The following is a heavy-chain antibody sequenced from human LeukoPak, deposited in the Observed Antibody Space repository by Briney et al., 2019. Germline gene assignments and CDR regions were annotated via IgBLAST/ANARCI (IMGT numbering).Heavy chain of an antibody. J-gene: IGHJ4*02. CDR2: IYYSGST. V-gene: IGHV4-39*07. Sequence: PSETLSLTCTVSGDSISSSSYYWGWIRQPPGKGLEWIGSIYYSGSTYYNPSLKSRVTISVDTSKNQFSLKLSSGTAADTDVYYCTRDTDFPPGGFGYWGQGTLVTVSS. CDR1: GDSISSSSYY. D-gene: IGHD2/OR15-2a*01. CDR3: TRDTDFPPGGFGY.